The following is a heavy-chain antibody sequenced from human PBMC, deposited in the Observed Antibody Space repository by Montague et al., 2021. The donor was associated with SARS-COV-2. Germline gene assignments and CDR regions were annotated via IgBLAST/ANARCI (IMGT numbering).Heavy chain of an antibody. CDR1: GGSFSGYY. Sequence: SETLSLTCAVSGGSFSGYYWSWIRQPQGKGLEWIGEINHSGSTNYNPSPKSQVTISVYTYKNQYSLTLSSVTAADTAVYYCTREGYQVLWSDYYYYGMDVWGQGTPVTVSS. J-gene: IGHJ6*02. D-gene: IGHD2-2*01. V-gene: IGHV4-34*01. CDR2: INHSGST. CDR3: TREGYQVLWSDYYYYGMDV.